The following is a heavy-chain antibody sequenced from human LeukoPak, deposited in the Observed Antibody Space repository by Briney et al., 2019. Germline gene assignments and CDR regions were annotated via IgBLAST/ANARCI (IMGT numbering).Heavy chain of an antibody. CDR1: GFTFSSYG. D-gene: IGHD6-19*01. J-gene: IGHJ5*02. CDR3: AKDRGLAVAGIWFDP. V-gene: IGHV3-33*06. CDR2: IWYDGSNK. Sequence: ERSLRLSCAASGFTFSSYGMHWVRQAPGKGLEWVAVIWYDGSNKYYADSVKGRFTISRDNSKNTLYLQMNSLRAEDTAVYYCAKDRGLAVAGIWFDPWGQGTLVTVSS.